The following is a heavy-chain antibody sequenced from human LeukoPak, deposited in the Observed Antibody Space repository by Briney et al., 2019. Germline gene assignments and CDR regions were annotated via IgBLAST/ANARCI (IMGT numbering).Heavy chain of an antibody. D-gene: IGHD3-10*02. J-gene: IGHJ4*02. V-gene: IGHV3-30-3*01. Sequence: PGRSLRLSCAASGFTFSSYAMHWVRQAPGKGLEWVAIILYDGSNKYYADSVKGRFTISRDNSKNTLYPQMNSLSAEDTAVYYCARDVRGVISPAVYLDYWGQGTLVTVSS. CDR3: ARDVRGVISPAVYLDY. CDR2: ILYDGSNK. CDR1: GFTFSSYA.